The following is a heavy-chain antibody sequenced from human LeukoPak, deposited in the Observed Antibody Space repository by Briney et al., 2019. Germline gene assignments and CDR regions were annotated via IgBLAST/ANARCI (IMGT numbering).Heavy chain of an antibody. D-gene: IGHD3-10*01. CDR2: IYYSGRT. J-gene: IGHJ4*02. Sequence: PSETLSLTCSVSVDSIIISSYYWGWIRQPPGKGLESIGSIYYSGRTYYNPSLKSRVTISIDTSRSQFSLKLSSVTAADTAVYYCARLYSGTRPPDYWGQGTLVTVSS. CDR3: ARLYSGTRPPDY. V-gene: IGHV4-39*01. CDR1: VDSIIISSYY.